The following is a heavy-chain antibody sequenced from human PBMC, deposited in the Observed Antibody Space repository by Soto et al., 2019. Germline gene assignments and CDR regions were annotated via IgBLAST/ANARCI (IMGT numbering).Heavy chain of an antibody. CDR3: SDWRAGGPVNLDH. D-gene: IGHD2-15*01. Sequence: GGSLGLSCVVSGLSLNDSAIACVRHAPGKGLEFVSTIDVLDGALYSDPVRGRLAISRDVSRNTVYLQMSSLRVEDTAIYFCSDWRAGGPVNLDHWGRGTRVTVSS. V-gene: IGHV3-23*01. CDR2: IDVLDGA. CDR1: GLSLNDSA. J-gene: IGHJ4*02.